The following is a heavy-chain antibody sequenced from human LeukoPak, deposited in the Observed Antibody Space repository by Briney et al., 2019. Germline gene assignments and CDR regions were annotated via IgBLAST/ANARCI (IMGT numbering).Heavy chain of an antibody. CDR3: AREGYTSGFPFDI. D-gene: IGHD6-19*01. J-gene: IGHJ3*02. V-gene: IGHV1-18*01. CDR2: ISVSNGDT. Sequence: ASVKVSCKASGYSFINYGISWVRQAPGQGLAWMGWISVSNGDTNFAQKLQGRVTMTTDTSTSTAYMELRSLRSDDTAVYYCAREGYTSGFPFDIWGQGTMVTVSS. CDR1: GYSFINYG.